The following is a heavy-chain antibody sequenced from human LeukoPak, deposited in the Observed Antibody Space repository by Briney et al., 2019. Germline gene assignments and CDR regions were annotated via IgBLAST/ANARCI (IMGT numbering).Heavy chain of an antibody. CDR1: GFSFSRYC. Sequence: GGSLRLSCEASGFSFSRYCMMWVRQTPGRGLEWVASIIGSGDGTFYADSVRGRFAVSRDNSNSILRLHLSGLRVDDTAVYFCAKGAGAGSVDWFDPWGQGTLVTVSS. D-gene: IGHD6-13*01. CDR2: IIGSGDGT. J-gene: IGHJ5*02. CDR3: AKGAGAGSVDWFDP. V-gene: IGHV3-23*01.